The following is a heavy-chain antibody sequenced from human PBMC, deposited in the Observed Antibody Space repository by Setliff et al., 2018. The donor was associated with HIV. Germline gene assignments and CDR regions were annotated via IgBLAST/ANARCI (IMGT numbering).Heavy chain of an antibody. J-gene: IGHJ4*02. Sequence: SETLSLTCTVSGGSISSSNYYWGWLRQPPGKGLEWIGSIYYSGNTYYNPSLKSRVTISVDTSKNQFSLKLTYVTAADTAVYFCARAPNYYDSKAYFDYWGQGTLVSVSS. CDR2: IYYSGNT. CDR1: GGSISSSNYY. D-gene: IGHD3-22*01. CDR3: ARAPNYYDSKAYFDY. V-gene: IGHV4-39*01.